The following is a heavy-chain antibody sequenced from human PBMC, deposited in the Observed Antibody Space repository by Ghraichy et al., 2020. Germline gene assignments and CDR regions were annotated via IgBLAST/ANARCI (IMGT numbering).Heavy chain of an antibody. Sequence: SETPSLTCAVYGGSFSGYYWSWIRQPPGKGLEWIGEINHSGSTNYNPSLKSRVTISVDTSKNQFSLKLSSVTAADTAVYYCARVGVFGGSLRFLEWLTFFDYWGQGTLVTVSS. CDR3: ARVGVFGGSLRFLEWLTFFDY. D-gene: IGHD3-3*01. J-gene: IGHJ4*02. CDR2: INHSGST. CDR1: GGSFSGYY. V-gene: IGHV4-34*01.